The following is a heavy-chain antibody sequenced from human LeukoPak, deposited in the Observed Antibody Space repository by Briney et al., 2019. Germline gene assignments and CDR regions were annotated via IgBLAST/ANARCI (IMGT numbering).Heavy chain of an antibody. CDR2: INAGNGNT. Sequence: ASVKVSFTASGYTFTSYALHWVRQAPGQRLEWMGWINAGNGNTKYSQNFQGRVTITRDTSASTAYMELSSLRSEDTAVYYCARFGTGSSGMDVWGQGTTVTVSS. V-gene: IGHV1-3*01. CDR1: GYTFTSYA. J-gene: IGHJ6*02. CDR3: ARFGTGSSGMDV. D-gene: IGHD3-16*01.